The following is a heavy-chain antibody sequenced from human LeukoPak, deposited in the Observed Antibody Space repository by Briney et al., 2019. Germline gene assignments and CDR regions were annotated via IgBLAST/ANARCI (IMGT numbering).Heavy chain of an antibody. CDR1: GFTFSSYA. Sequence: GGSLRLSCAASGFTFSSYAMSWVRQAPGKGLEWDSAISGSGGSTYYADSVKGRFTISRDNSKNTLYPQMNSLRAEDTAVYYCAKALGLWFGLIGDYWGQGTLVTVSS. V-gene: IGHV3-23*01. J-gene: IGHJ4*02. CDR3: AKALGLWFGLIGDY. CDR2: ISGSGGST. D-gene: IGHD3-10*01.